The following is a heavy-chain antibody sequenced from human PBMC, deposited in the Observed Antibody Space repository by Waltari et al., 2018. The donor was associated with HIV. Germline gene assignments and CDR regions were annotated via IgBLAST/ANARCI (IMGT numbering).Heavy chain of an antibody. J-gene: IGHJ6*02. Sequence: QVQLVQSGAEVKKPGSSVKVSCKASGGTLSSFVISWVRQAPGHGLEWMGGIIPIFGTANYAQKFQGRVTITADESTSTAYMELSSLRSEDTAVYYCARTSTIFGVVGLVPRDGMDVWGQGTTVTVSS. CDR2: IIPIFGTA. CDR3: ARTSTIFGVVGLVPRDGMDV. D-gene: IGHD3-3*01. V-gene: IGHV1-69*01. CDR1: GGTLSSFV.